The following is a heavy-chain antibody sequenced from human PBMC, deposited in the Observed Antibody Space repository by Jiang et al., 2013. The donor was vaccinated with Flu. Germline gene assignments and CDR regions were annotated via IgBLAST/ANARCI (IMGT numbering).Heavy chain of an antibody. CDR3: ARGSSGWYFFDY. CDR2: TYYRSKWYN. Sequence: WIRQSPSRGLEWLGRTYYRSKWYNDYAGSVKSRITINPDTSKNQFSLQLNSVTPEDTAVYYCARGSSGWYFFDYWGQGTLVTVSS. V-gene: IGHV6-1*01. J-gene: IGHJ4*02. D-gene: IGHD6-19*01.